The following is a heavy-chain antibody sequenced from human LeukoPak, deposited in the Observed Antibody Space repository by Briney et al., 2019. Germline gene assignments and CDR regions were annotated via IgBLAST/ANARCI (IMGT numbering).Heavy chain of an antibody. D-gene: IGHD4-23*01. CDR2: IYYSGST. CDR1: GGSIGSGDYY. V-gene: IGHV4-30-4*01. J-gene: IGHJ4*02. CDR3: ARDLLNEGNHLDY. Sequence: SETLSLTCTVSGGSIGSGDYYWSWIRLPAGKGLEWIGYIYYSGSTYYNPSLKSRVTISVDTSKNQFSLKLSSVTAVDTAVYYCARDLLNEGNHLDYWGQGTLVTVSS.